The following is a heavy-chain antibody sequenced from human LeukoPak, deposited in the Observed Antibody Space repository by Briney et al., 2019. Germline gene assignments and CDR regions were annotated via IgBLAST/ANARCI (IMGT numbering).Heavy chain of an antibody. CDR1: GGTFSSYA. D-gene: IGHD3-22*01. V-gene: IGHV1-69*06. Sequence: ASVKVSCKASGGTFSSYAISWVRQAPGQGLEWMGGITPIFGTANYAQKFQGRVTITADKSTSTAYMELSSLRSEDTAVYYCARSGDSSGYYYGYFDCWGQGTLVTVSS. CDR2: ITPIFGTA. CDR3: ARSGDSSGYYYGYFDC. J-gene: IGHJ4*02.